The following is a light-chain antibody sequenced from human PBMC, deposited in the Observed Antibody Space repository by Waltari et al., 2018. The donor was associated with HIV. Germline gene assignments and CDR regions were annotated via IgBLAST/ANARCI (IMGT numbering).Light chain of an antibody. CDR2: AAS. V-gene: IGKV1-16*01. CDR1: QGIRNT. Sequence: DIQMTQSPSSLSASVADRVTISCRASQGIRNTLAWFQQKPGEAPKSLISAASTLQNGVPSRFSGGGSGTDFTLTISSLQPEDSATYYCQQYLSYPPTFGQGTKLEIE. CDR3: QQYLSYPPT. J-gene: IGKJ2*01.